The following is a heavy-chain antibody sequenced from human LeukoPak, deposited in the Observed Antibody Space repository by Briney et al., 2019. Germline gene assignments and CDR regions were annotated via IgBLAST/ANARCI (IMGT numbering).Heavy chain of an antibody. CDR1: GYTFTSYY. D-gene: IGHD3-3*01. CDR2: INPTGGSK. CDR3: ARAEWSLGGHDAFDI. V-gene: IGHV1-46*01. J-gene: IGHJ3*02. Sequence: ASVKVSCKASGYTFTSYYIHWVRQAPGQGLEWMGIINPTGGSKIYAQRFQGRVTMTRDKSTSSVYMDLSTLTSEDTAVYYCARAEWSLGGHDAFDIWGQGTMVTVSS.